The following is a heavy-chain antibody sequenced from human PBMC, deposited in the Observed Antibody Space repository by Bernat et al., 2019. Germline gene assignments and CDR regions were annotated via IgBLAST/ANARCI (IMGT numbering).Heavy chain of an antibody. Sequence: EVQLVQSGAEVKKPGESLRISCKGSGYSFTSYWISWVRQMPGKGLEWMGRIDPSDSYTNYSPSFQGHVTISADKSISTAYLQWSSLKASDTAMYYCARHDVVWAAAGTLDYWGQGTLVTVSS. CDR2: IDPSDSYT. D-gene: IGHD6-13*01. CDR3: ARHDVVWAAAGTLDY. CDR1: GYSFTSYW. V-gene: IGHV5-10-1*03. J-gene: IGHJ4*02.